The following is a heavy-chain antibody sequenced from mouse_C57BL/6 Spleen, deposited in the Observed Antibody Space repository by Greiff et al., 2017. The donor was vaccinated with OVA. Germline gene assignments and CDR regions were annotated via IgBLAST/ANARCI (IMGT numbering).Heavy chain of an antibody. V-gene: IGHV1-18*01. D-gene: IGHD2-1*01. CDR3: ARKGKLRALLDD. CDR1: GYTFTDYN. CDR2: INPNNGGT. Sequence: VQLQQSGPELVKPGASVKIPCKASGYTFTDYNMDWVKQSHGKSLEWIGDINPNNGGTIYNQKFKGKATLTVDKSSSTAYMELRSLTSEDTAVYYCARKGKLRALLDDWGKGTTLTVSS. J-gene: IGHJ2*01.